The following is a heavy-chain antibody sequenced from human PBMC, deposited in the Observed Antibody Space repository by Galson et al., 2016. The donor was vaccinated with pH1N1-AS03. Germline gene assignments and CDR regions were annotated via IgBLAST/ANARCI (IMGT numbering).Heavy chain of an antibody. V-gene: IGHV3-30*04. J-gene: IGHJ4*02. CDR3: ARPRVGNSRWGFED. D-gene: IGHD6-13*01. CDR1: GFTFSRHA. CDR2: ISYDGSNK. Sequence: SLRLSCAASGFTFSRHAMHWVRQPPGKGLEWVAVISYDGSNKYYADSVKGRFTIYRDNSKNTLYLQMNSLRVEDTAVYYCARPRVGNSRWGFEDWGQGTLVTVSS.